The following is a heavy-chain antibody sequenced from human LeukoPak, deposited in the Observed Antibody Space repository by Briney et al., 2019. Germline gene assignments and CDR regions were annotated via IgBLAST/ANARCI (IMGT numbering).Heavy chain of an antibody. D-gene: IGHD3-9*01. CDR2: INPNSGGT. CDR3: ARDPPYNPLTGYCLFDS. Sequence: ASVKVSFKASGYTFTGYYMHWVRQAPGQGLEWMGRINPNSGGTNYAQKFQGRVTMTRDTSISTDYMELRSLRSDDTAVFYCARDPPYNPLTGYCLFDSWGQGTLVTVSS. CDR1: GYTFTGYY. J-gene: IGHJ4*02. V-gene: IGHV1-2*06.